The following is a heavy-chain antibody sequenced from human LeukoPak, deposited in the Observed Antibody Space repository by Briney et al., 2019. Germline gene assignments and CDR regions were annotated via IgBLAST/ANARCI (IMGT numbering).Heavy chain of an antibody. J-gene: IGHJ6*02. CDR2: ISYRSSDI. V-gene: IGHV3-21*01. D-gene: IGHD3-10*01. Sequence: GGSLRLSRAASGFTFSSYAMSWVRQAPGKGLEWVSSISYRSSDIEYADSVKGRFTISRDNAKQSLYLQMSSLRAEDTAVYYCARRGVLWFGELFYYGMDVWGQGATVTVSS. CDR3: ARRGVLWFGELFYYGMDV. CDR1: GFTFSSYA.